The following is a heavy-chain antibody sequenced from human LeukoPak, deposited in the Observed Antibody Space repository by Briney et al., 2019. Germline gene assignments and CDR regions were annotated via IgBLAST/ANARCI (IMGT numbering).Heavy chain of an antibody. CDR1: GFTFSSYA. V-gene: IGHV3-23*01. CDR2: ISGSGGST. D-gene: IGHD3-10*01. Sequence: GGSLRLSCAAPGFTFSSYAMSWVRQAPGKGLEWVSAISGSGGSTYYADSVKGRFTISRDNSKNTLYLQRNSLRAEDTAVYYCAKNYYGSGSYIPLDSYYYGTDVWGQGTTVTVSS. J-gene: IGHJ6*02. CDR3: AKNYYGSGSYIPLDSYYYGTDV.